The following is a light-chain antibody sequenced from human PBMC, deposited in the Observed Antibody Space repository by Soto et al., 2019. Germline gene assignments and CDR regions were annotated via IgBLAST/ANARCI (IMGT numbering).Light chain of an antibody. CDR1: QSVSTN. CDR2: AAS. Sequence: EIVVTQSPGILSVSPGDRATLSCRASQSVSTNLAWYQQKPGQAPTLLIYAASTRATGIPARFTGSGSGTDFTLTISSRHAEDFEFYYCQEYIKWPLFTFGPGTRVISN. CDR3: QEYIKWPLFT. V-gene: IGKV3-15*01. J-gene: IGKJ3*01.